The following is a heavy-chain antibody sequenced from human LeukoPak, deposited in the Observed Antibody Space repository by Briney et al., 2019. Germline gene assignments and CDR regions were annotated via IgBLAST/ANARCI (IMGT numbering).Heavy chain of an antibody. CDR1: GGSISSYY. CDR3: ARAAAYFDY. D-gene: IGHD2-2*01. CDR2: VHYSGST. V-gene: IGHV4-59*01. J-gene: IGHJ4*02. Sequence: SETLSLTCTVSGGSISSYYWSWIRQPPGKGLEWIGYVHYSGSTYYNPSLKSRVTVSVDTSKNQFSLKLRSVTAADTAVYFCARAAAYFDYWGQGTLVTVSS.